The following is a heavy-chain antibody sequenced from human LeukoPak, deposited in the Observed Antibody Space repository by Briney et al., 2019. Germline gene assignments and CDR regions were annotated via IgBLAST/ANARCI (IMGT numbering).Heavy chain of an antibody. J-gene: IGHJ6*03. CDR3: ARSVEGYCSGGSCYSYYYYMDV. D-gene: IGHD2-15*01. CDR2: IYYSGST. Sequence: SETLSLTCTVSGGPISNKYWSWIRQPPGKGLEWIGYIYYSGSTNYNPSLKSRVTILVDTSKNQFSLKLSSVTAADTAVYYCARSVEGYCSGGSCYSYYYYMDVWGKGTTVTVSS. V-gene: IGHV4-59*01. CDR1: GGPISNKY.